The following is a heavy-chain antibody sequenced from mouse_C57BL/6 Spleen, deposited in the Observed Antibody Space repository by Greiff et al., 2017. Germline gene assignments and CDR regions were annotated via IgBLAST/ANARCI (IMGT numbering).Heavy chain of an antibody. Sequence: QVQLQQSGAELVKPGASVKMSCKASGYTFTSYWITWVKQRPGQGLEWIGDIYPGSGSTNYNEKFKSKATMTVDTSSSTAYMQLSSLTSEDSAVYYCAREGHLRLPHAMDYWGQGTSVTVSS. D-gene: IGHD3-2*02. CDR2: IYPGSGST. CDR1: GYTFTSYW. V-gene: IGHV1-55*01. J-gene: IGHJ4*01. CDR3: AREGHLRLPHAMDY.